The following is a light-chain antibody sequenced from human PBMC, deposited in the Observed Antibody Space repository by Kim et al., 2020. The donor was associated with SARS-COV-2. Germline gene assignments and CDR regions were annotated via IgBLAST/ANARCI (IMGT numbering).Light chain of an antibody. CDR3: SSYAGNNKDV. CDR1: NSDVGGYNY. Sequence: QSALTQPPSASGSPGQSVTISCTGTNSDVGGYNYVSWYQQHPGKAPKLLISDVTERPSGVPDRFSGSKSGNTASLTVSGLQAEDEADYYCSSYAGNNKDVFGTGTKVTVL. CDR2: DVT. V-gene: IGLV2-8*01. J-gene: IGLJ1*01.